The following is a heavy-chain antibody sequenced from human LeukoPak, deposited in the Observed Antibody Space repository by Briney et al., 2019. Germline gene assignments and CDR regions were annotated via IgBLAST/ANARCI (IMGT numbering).Heavy chain of an antibody. CDR2: IYHSGST. CDR3: ARLQIVVVPVRFDP. CDR1: GGSISSGSYY. D-gene: IGHD2-2*01. Sequence: SETLSLACTVSGGSISSGSYYWSWIRQPAGKGLEWIGRIYHSGSTYYNPSLKSRVTISVDTSKNQFSLKLSSVTAADTAVYYCARLQIVVVPVRFDPWGQGTLVTVSS. J-gene: IGHJ5*02. V-gene: IGHV4-61*02.